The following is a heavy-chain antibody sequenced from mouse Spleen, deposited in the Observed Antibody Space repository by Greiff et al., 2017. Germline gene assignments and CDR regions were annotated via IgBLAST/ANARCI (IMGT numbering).Heavy chain of an antibody. Sequence: VMLVESAAELARPGASVKMSCKASGYTFTSYTMHWVKQRPGQGLEWIGYINPSSGYTEYNQKFKDKTTLTADKSSSTAYMQLSSLTSEDSAVYYCARSTGLGDYWGQGTSVTVSS. CDR1: GYTFTSYT. CDR3: ARSTGLGDY. V-gene: IGHV1-4*02. CDR2: INPSSGYT. D-gene: IGHD4-1*01. J-gene: IGHJ4*01.